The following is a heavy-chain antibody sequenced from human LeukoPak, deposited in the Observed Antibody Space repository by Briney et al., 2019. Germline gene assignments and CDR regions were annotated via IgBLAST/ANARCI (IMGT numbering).Heavy chain of an antibody. Sequence: PGMSLRMSCTASALGWSRAGMHRVRQAPGKGPEWVAVIWYDGSNKYYADSVKGRFTISRDNSKNTLYLQMNSLRAEDTAVYYCARDGTGSVFDYWGQGTLVTVSS. D-gene: IGHD1-7*01. V-gene: IGHV3-33*01. CDR1: ALGWSRAG. CDR2: IWYDGSNK. J-gene: IGHJ4*02. CDR3: ARDGTGSVFDY.